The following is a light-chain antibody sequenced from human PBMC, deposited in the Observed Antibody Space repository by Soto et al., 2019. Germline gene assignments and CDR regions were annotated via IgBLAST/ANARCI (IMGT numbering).Light chain of an antibody. V-gene: IGLV2-11*01. CDR3: CSYAGSPVV. CDR2: DVS. CDR1: SSDVGGYNY. Sequence: QSVLTQPRSVSGSPGQSVTISCTGTSSDVGGYNYVSWYQQHPGKAPKLMIYDVSKRPSGVPDRFSGSKSGNTASLTISGLQAEDEADYYCCSYAGSPVVFCGGTQLTVL. J-gene: IGLJ2*01.